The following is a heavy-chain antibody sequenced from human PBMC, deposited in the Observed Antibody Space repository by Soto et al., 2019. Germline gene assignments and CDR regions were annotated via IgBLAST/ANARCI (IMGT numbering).Heavy chain of an antibody. CDR3: ARARRYDFWSGYSYYFDY. D-gene: IGHD3-3*01. V-gene: IGHV4-59*01. Sequence: SETLSLTCTVSGGSISSYYWSWIRQPPGKGLEWIGYIYYSGSTNYNPSLKSRVTISVDTSKNQFSLKLSSVTAADTAVYYCARARRYDFWSGYSYYFDYWGQGTLVTVSS. J-gene: IGHJ4*02. CDR2: IYYSGST. CDR1: GGSISSYY.